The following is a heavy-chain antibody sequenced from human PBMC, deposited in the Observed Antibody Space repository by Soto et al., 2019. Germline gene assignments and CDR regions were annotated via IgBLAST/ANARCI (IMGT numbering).Heavy chain of an antibody. J-gene: IGHJ5*01. CDR1: GLTFSSYA. CDR2: ITASGGRT. D-gene: IGHD4-17*01. Sequence: GGFLRLSCTASGLTFSSYAMTWVRQAPGRGLEGVSGITASGGRTFYADSVKGRFTISRDNSRSTLYLQMNSLRAEDTAVYYCAKDTRYADYVRWFDSWGQGTLVTVSS. CDR3: AKDTRYADYVRWFDS. V-gene: IGHV3-23*01.